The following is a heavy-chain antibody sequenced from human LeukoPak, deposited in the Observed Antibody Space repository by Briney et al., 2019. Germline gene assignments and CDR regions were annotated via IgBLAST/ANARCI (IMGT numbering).Heavy chain of an antibody. J-gene: IGHJ4*02. CDR2: LYYTGIT. V-gene: IGHV4-39*01. Sequence: KSSETLSLTCTVSGGSFSSSSYYWGWIRQPPGKGLEWIGSLYYTGITYHNPSLKSRVTISVDTSKNQFSLKLSSVTAADTAVYYCALITGTRLDFDYWGQGTLVTVSS. CDR1: GGSFSSSSYY. D-gene: IGHD1-7*01. CDR3: ALITGTRLDFDY.